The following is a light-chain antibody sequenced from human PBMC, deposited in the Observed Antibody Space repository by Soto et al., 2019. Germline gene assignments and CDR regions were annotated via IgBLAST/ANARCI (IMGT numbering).Light chain of an antibody. J-gene: IGKJ1*01. CDR1: QSIGTF. V-gene: IGKV1-39*01. Sequence: IQMTQSPSSLSASVGDRVSITCRASQSIGTFLNWYQQKPGEAPNLLIHTSFSLYSGVPSRFSGSGSGTDFSLTISSVQPEDFATYFCQQGFSAEWTFGQGTKVEFK. CDR3: QQGFSAEWT. CDR2: TSF.